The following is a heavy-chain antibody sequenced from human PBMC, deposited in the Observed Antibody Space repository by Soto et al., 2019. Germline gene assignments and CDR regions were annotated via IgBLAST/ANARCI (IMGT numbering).Heavy chain of an antibody. CDR2: IYYSGST. J-gene: IGHJ5*02. V-gene: IGHV4-59*08. CDR1: GGSISSYY. D-gene: IGHD6-13*01. Sequence: SETLSLTCTVSGGSISSYYWSWIRQPPGKGLEWIGYIYYSGSTNYNPSLKSRVTISVDTSKNQFSLKLSSVTAADTAVYYCASNIAAAGTTFDPWGQGTLVTVSS. CDR3: ASNIAAAGTTFDP.